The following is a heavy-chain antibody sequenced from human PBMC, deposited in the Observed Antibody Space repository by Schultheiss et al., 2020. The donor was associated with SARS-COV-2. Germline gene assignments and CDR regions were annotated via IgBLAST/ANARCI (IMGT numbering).Heavy chain of an antibody. D-gene: IGHD7-27*01. Sequence: GESLKISCAASGFTFSDYYMSWIRQAPGKGLEWVSYISSSGSTIYYADSVKGRFTVSRDNAKNSLYLQMNSLRVEDTAVYYCARDPPGDLDYWGQGTLVTVSS. V-gene: IGHV3-11*04. J-gene: IGHJ4*02. CDR3: ARDPPGDLDY. CDR1: GFTFSDYY. CDR2: ISSSGSTI.